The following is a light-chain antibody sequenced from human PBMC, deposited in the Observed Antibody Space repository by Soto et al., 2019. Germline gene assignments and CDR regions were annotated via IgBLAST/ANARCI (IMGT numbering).Light chain of an antibody. CDR1: QSVSSSY. Sequence: EIVLTQSPGTLSLSPGERATLSCRASQSVSSSYLAWYQQKPGQAPRLLIYGVSSRATGIPDRFSGSGSRTDVTLTISRLEPEDFAVYYCQHYVNSPPFTFGQGTRLEIK. V-gene: IGKV3-20*01. J-gene: IGKJ5*01. CDR3: QHYVNSPPFT. CDR2: GVS.